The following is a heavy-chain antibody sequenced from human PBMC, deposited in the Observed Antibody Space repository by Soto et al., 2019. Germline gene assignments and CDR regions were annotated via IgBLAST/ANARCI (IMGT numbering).Heavy chain of an antibody. CDR3: ARCATHGSSWYFWFDP. CDR1: GGTFSTYP. CDR2: IIPLFGTT. V-gene: IGHV1-69*01. Sequence: QVQLVQSGAEVRMPGSSVKVSCKASGGTFSTYPINWVRQAPGQGLEWMGGIIPLFGTTNYAQKFKGRVTITADESTSTAYMELSSLRAEDAAVYYCARCATHGSSWYFWFDPWGQGTLVTVSS. J-gene: IGHJ5*02. D-gene: IGHD6-13*01.